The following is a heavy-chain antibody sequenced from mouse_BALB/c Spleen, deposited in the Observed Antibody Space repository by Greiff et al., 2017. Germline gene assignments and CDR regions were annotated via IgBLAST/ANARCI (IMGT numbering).Heavy chain of an antibody. CDR1: GFSLTGYG. CDR3: ARDSSTMGYAMDY. J-gene: IGHJ4*01. Sequence: VQLQESGPGLVAPSQSLSITCTVSGFSLTGYGVNWVRQPPGKGLEWLGMIWGDGSTDYNSALKSRLSISKDNSKSQVFLKMNSLQTDDTARYYCARDSSTMGYAMDYWGQGTSVTVSS. D-gene: IGHD1-1*02. CDR2: IWGDGST. V-gene: IGHV2-6-7*01.